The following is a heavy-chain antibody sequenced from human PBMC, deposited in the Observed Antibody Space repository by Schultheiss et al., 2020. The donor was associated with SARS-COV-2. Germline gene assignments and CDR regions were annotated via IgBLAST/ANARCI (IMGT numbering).Heavy chain of an antibody. D-gene: IGHD1-7*01. J-gene: IGHJ5*02. CDR2: IYYSVNT. CDR3: ARGIWNSEDWLDP. CDR1: GGSISSGGYY. Sequence: SETLSLTCTVSGGSISSGGYYWSWIRQHPGKGLEWIGYIYYSVNTNYNPSLKSRVTMSVDTSKNQFSLKLTSVSAADTAVYYCARGIWNSEDWLDPWGQGTLVTVSS. V-gene: IGHV4-61*08.